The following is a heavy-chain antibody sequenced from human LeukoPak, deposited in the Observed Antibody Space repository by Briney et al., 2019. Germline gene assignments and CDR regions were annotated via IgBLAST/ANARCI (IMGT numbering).Heavy chain of an antibody. J-gene: IGHJ4*02. CDR2: IIPIFGTA. CDR1: GGTFSSYA. D-gene: IGHD3-10*01. V-gene: IGHV1-69*06. Sequence: GASVKVSCKASGGTFSSYAISWVRRAPGQGLEWMGGIIPIFGTANYAQKFQGRVTITADKSTSTAYMELSSLRSEDTAVYYCASERDYGSGSYYTHFDYWGQGTLVTVSS. CDR3: ASERDYGSGSYYTHFDY.